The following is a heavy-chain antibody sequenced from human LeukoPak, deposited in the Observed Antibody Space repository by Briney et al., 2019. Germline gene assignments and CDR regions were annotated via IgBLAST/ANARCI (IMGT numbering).Heavy chain of an antibody. D-gene: IGHD3-22*01. CDR2: ISSSGSTI. Sequence: AGGSLRLSCAASGFTFSDYYMSWIRQAPGKGLEWVSYISSSGSTIYYADSVKGRFTISRDNAKNSLYLQMNSLRAEDTAVYYCAITYYYDSSRYYCGCPVVWGQGTLVTVSS. CDR1: GFTFSDYY. V-gene: IGHV3-11*04. CDR3: AITYYYDSSRYYCGCPVV. J-gene: IGHJ4*02.